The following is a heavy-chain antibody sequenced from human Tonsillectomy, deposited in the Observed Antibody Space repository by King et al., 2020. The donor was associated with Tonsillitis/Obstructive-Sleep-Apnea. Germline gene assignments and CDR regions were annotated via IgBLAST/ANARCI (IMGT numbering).Heavy chain of an antibody. J-gene: IGHJ4*02. D-gene: IGHD3-3*01. Sequence: VQLVESGGGLVQPGGSLRLSCTASGFTFSTYWMSWVRQAPGKGLEWVANIKQEGSKKYYMDSVKGRFTISRDNAKNSLYLQMNSLGAEDTAVYYCAREFGVVNLYDYWGQGTLVTVSS. V-gene: IGHV3-7*01. CDR2: IKQEGSKK. CDR3: AREFGVVNLYDY. CDR1: GFTFSTYW.